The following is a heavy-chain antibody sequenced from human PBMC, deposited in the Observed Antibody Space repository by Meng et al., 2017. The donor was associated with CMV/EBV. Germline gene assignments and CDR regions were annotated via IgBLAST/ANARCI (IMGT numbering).Heavy chain of an antibody. CDR2: VIPRLGVP. V-gene: IGHV1-69*10. J-gene: IGHJ5*02. Sequence: SVKVSCKASGGTFNNYAITWVRQAPGQGLEWMGGVIPRLGVPDFAQKFQGRLTITADKATSVVNMELSSLTSEDTDVYYCASHFHLGYCNTPTCYRSFDPWGQGTLVTVSS. CDR1: GGTFNNYA. CDR3: ASHFHLGYCNTPTCYRSFDP. D-gene: IGHD2-2*02.